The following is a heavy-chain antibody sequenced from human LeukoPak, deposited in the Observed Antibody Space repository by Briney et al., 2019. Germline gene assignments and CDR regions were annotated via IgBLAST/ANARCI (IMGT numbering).Heavy chain of an antibody. CDR1: GFSFCSYD. CDR2: ISGSGGST. D-gene: IGHD3-22*01. V-gene: IGHV3-23*01. CDR3: AKDRSLTYYYDSSGLDY. J-gene: IGHJ4*02. Sequence: GGSPRLSSAPSGFSFCSYDMSWGRQAPGEGLEWGSAISGSGGSTYYDDSVKGRFIISRDNSKNTLNLQMNSLRAEDTAVYYCAKDRSLTYYYDSSGLDYWGQGTLVTVSS.